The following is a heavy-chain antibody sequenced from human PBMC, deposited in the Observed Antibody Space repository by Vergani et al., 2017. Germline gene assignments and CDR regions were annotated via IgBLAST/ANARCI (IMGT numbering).Heavy chain of an antibody. V-gene: IGHV1-69*01. CDR3: ARFGIFGVARHNEDFGGY. CDR1: GGTFSSYA. D-gene: IGHD3-3*01. Sequence: QVQLVQSGAEVKKPGSSVKVSCKASGGTFSSYAISWVRQAPGQGLEWMGGIIPIFGTANYAQKFQGRVTITAAESTSTAYMELSSLRSEDTAVYYCARFGIFGVARHNEDFGGYWGQGTLVTVSS. CDR2: IIPIFGTA. J-gene: IGHJ4*02.